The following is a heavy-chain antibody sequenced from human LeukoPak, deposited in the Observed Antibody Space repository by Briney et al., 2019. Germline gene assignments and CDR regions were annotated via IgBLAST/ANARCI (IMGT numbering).Heavy chain of an antibody. CDR2: IRYDGTHK. V-gene: IGHV3-30*02. CDR3: VKGGTSSWLEH. Sequence: GGSLRLSCAASGFTFSPYGMHWVRQAPGKGLEWVAFIRYDGTHKYYADSVKARVMISRDNSKNMLYLQMNSLRAEDTAVYYCVKGGTSSWLEHCGHGTLVTVSS. J-gene: IGHJ4*01. D-gene: IGHD6-13*01. CDR1: GFTFSPYG.